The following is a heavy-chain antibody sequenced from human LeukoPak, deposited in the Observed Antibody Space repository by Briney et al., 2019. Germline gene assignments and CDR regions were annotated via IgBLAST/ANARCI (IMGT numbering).Heavy chain of an antibody. D-gene: IGHD3-3*01. V-gene: IGHV3-49*04. CDR1: GFTFGDYA. Sequence: GGSLRLSCTASGFTFGDYAMSWVRQAPGKGLEWVGFIRSKAYGGTTEYAASVKGRFTISRDDSKSIAYLQMNSLKTEDTAVYYCTRDLYYDFWSGFDYWGQGTLVTVS. CDR3: TRDLYYDFWSGFDY. J-gene: IGHJ4*02. CDR2: IRSKAYGGTT.